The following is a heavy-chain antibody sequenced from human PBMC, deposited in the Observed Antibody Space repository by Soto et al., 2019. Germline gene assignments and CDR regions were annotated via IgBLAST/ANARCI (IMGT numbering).Heavy chain of an antibody. D-gene: IGHD2-15*01. J-gene: IGHJ5*02. CDR3: ARGGLVVVVAAPYNRFDP. CDR2: ISSSSSTI. V-gene: IGHV3-48*02. CDR1: GFTFSSYS. Sequence: GGSLRLSCAASGFTFSSYSMNWVRQAPGKGLEWVSYISSSSSTIYYADSVKGRFTISRDNAKNSLYLQMNSLRDEDTAVYYCARGGLVVVVAAPYNRFDPWGQGTLVTVSS.